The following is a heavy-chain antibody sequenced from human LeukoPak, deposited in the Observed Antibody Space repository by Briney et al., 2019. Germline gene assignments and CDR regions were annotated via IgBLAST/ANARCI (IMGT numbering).Heavy chain of an antibody. CDR3: ARDRVYFWSGSDETYYFDY. D-gene: IGHD3-3*01. CDR1: GFTFSSYV. Sequence: GGSLRLSCAASGFTFSSYVMHWVRQAPGKGLEWVAVIWYDGSNKYYADSVKGRFTISRDNSKNTLYLQMNSLRAEDTAVYYCARDRVYFWSGSDETYYFDYWGQGTLVTVSS. V-gene: IGHV3-33*01. CDR2: IWYDGSNK. J-gene: IGHJ4*02.